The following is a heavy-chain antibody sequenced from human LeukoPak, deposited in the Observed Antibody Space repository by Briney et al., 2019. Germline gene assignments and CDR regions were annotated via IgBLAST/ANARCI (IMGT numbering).Heavy chain of an antibody. D-gene: IGHD3-9*01. CDR2: ISGSGGST. CDR1: GFTFSSYG. V-gene: IGHV3-23*01. J-gene: IGHJ4*02. CDR3: AKEYGPTLRYFDWLLSTKPIDY. Sequence: PGGSLRLSCAASGFTFSSYGMSWVRQAPGKGLEWVSAISGSGGSTYYADSVKGRFTISRDNSKNTLYLQMNSLRAEDTAVYYCAKEYGPTLRYFDWLLSTKPIDYWGQGTLVTVSS.